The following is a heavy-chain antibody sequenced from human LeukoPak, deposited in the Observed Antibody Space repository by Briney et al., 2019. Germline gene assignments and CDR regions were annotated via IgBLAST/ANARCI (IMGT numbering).Heavy chain of an antibody. J-gene: IGHJ5*02. Sequence: SETLSLTCTVSGGSISSYYWSWIRQPPGKGLEWIGYIYYSGSTNYNPSLKSRVTISVDTSKNQFSLKLSSVTAADTAVYYCVRGTSSSWYFSTKSGHWFDPWGQGTLVTVSS. CDR1: GGSISSYY. CDR2: IYYSGST. D-gene: IGHD6-13*01. CDR3: VRGTSSSWYFSTKSGHWFDP. V-gene: IGHV4-59*01.